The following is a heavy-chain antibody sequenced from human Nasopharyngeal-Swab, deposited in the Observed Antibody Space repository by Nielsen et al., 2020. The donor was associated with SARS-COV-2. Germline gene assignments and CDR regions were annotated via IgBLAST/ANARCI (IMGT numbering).Heavy chain of an antibody. CDR1: GGSISSYY. CDR2: IYYSGST. Sequence: SETLSLTCTVSGGSISSYYWSWIRQPPGKGLEWIGYIYYSGSTNYNPSLKSRVTISVDTSKNQFSLKLSSVTAADTAVYYCASLHRLIAVAGTAGYYFDYWGQGTLVTVSS. V-gene: IGHV4-59*08. CDR3: ASLHRLIAVAGTAGYYFDY. J-gene: IGHJ4*02. D-gene: IGHD6-19*01.